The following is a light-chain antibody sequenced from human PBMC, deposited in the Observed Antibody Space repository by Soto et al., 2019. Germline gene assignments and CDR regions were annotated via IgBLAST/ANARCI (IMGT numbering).Light chain of an antibody. CDR1: QSVSIN. Sequence: EVVMTPSPGTLSVSPGERATLSCRASQSVSINLAWYQQKPGQAPRLLIYGASTRATGITARFSGSGSGTEFTLTISSLQSEDLALYHCQQYNDWPWTFGQGTKVEIK. V-gene: IGKV3-15*01. CDR3: QQYNDWPWT. CDR2: GAS. J-gene: IGKJ1*01.